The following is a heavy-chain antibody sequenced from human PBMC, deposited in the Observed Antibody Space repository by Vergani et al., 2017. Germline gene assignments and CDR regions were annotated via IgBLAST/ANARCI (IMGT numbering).Heavy chain of an antibody. J-gene: IGHJ5*02. Sequence: QVQLQESGPGLVKPSETLSLTCAVSGYSISSGYYWGWIRQPPGKGLEWIGSIYHSGSTNYNPSLKSRVTISVDTSKNQFSLKLSSVTAADTAVYYCARHRRVNFWSGYYTRYNWFDPWGQGTLVTVSS. CDR1: GYSISSGYY. D-gene: IGHD3-3*01. V-gene: IGHV4-38-2*01. CDR2: IYHSGST. CDR3: ARHRRVNFWSGYYTRYNWFDP.